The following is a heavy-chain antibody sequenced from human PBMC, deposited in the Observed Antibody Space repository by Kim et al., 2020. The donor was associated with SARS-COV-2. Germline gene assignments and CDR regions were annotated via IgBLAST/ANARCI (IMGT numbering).Heavy chain of an antibody. CDR2: ISYDGSNK. V-gene: IGHV3-30*03. Sequence: GGSLRLSCAASGFTFSSYGMHWVRQAPGKGLEWVAVISYDGSNKYYADSVKGRFTISRDNSKNTLYLQMNSLRAEDTAVYYCKTNIVGGEARAFDIWGQGTMVTVSS. CDR3: KTNIVGGEARAFDI. J-gene: IGHJ3*02. CDR1: GFTFSSYG. D-gene: IGHD2-15*01.